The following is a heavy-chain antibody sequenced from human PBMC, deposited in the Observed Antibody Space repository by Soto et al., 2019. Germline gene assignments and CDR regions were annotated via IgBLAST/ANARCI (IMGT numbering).Heavy chain of an antibody. CDR1: GFTFSSYW. Sequence: GGSLRLSCAASGFTFSSYWMSWVRQAPGKGLEWVANIKQDGSEKYYVDSVKGRFTISRDNAKNSLYLQMNSLRAEDTAVYYCASWRADDFWSGYFDYWGQGTLVTVSS. CDR3: ASWRADDFWSGYFDY. V-gene: IGHV3-7*05. J-gene: IGHJ4*02. CDR2: IKQDGSEK. D-gene: IGHD3-3*01.